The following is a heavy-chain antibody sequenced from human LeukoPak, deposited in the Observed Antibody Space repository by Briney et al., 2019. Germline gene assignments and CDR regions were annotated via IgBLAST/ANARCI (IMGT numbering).Heavy chain of an antibody. J-gene: IGHJ5*02. D-gene: IGHD2-2*01. CDR3: ARGNVTKDCSSASCHAPKNWFDP. V-gene: IGHV4-34*01. Sequence: PSETLSPTCAVYGGSFSGYYWSWIRQPPGKGLEWIGEINHSGSTNSNPSLKSRVTISVDTSKNQFSLKLSSVTAADTAVYYCARGNVTKDCSSASCHAPKNWFDPWGQGTLVTVSS. CDR1: GGSFSGYY. CDR2: INHSGST.